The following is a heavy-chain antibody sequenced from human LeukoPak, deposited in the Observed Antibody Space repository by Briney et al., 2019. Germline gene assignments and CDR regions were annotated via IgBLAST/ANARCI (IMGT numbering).Heavy chain of an antibody. CDR3: AKLAGNWKGGVNWFDP. V-gene: IGHV3-23*01. CDR1: GFTFSSYA. J-gene: IGHJ5*02. CDR2: ISGSGGST. Sequence: GGSLRLSCAASGFTFSSYAMSWVRQAPGKGLEWVSAISGSGGSTYYADSVKGRFTISRDSSKNTLYLQMNSLRAEDTAVYYCAKLAGNWKGGVNWFDPWGQGTLVTVSS. D-gene: IGHD1-20*01.